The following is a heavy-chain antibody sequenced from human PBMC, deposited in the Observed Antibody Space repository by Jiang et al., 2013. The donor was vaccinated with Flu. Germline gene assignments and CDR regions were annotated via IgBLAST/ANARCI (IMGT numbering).Heavy chain of an antibody. CDR2: IYSGGST. D-gene: IGHD6-19*01. J-gene: IGHJ4*02. Sequence: LVESGGGLVQPGGSLRLSCAASGFTVSSNYMSWVRQAPGKGLEWVSVIYSGGSTYYADSVKGRFTISRDNSKNTLYLQMNSLRAEDTAVYYCASHPGYSSGRLTYYFDYWGQGTLVTVSS. CDR3: ASHPGYSSGRLTYYFDY. CDR1: GFTVSSNY. V-gene: IGHV3-66*04.